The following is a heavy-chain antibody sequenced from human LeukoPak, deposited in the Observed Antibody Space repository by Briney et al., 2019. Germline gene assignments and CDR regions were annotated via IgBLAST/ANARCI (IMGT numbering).Heavy chain of an antibody. CDR1: GGSISSYY. V-gene: IGHV4-59*01. Sequence: PSETLSLTCTVSGGSISSYYWSWIRQPPGKGLEWIGYIYYSGSTNYNPSLKSRVTISVDTSKNQFSLKLPSVTAADTAVYYCASGSAVAAAGAYWGQGTLVTVSS. CDR3: ASGSAVAAAGAY. J-gene: IGHJ4*02. D-gene: IGHD6-13*01. CDR2: IYYSGST.